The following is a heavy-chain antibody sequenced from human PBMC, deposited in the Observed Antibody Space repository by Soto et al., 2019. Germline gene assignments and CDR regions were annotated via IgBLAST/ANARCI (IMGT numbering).Heavy chain of an antibody. Sequence: PGGSLRLSCTASGFPFSSYTMHWLRRAPGKGLEWVANIKQDGSEKYYVDSVKGRFTISRDNAKNSLYLQMNSLRAEDTAVYYCARLDGVWRDYFDYWGQGTLVTVSS. CDR1: GFPFSSYT. CDR3: ARLDGVWRDYFDY. D-gene: IGHD3-16*01. J-gene: IGHJ4*02. CDR2: IKQDGSEK. V-gene: IGHV3-7*03.